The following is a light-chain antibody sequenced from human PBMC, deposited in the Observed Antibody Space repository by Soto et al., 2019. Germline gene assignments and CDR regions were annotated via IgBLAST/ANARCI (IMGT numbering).Light chain of an antibody. Sequence: DIQMTQSPSSVSASVGDRVTITCRASQDISSWLAWYQQKPGTAPKLLIHAAYSLETGVPSRFSGSGSGTDFTLTISSLQPEDCATYSCQQSNSFPLTFGGGTKVEI. J-gene: IGKJ4*01. CDR1: QDISSW. V-gene: IGKV1-12*01. CDR2: AAY. CDR3: QQSNSFPLT.